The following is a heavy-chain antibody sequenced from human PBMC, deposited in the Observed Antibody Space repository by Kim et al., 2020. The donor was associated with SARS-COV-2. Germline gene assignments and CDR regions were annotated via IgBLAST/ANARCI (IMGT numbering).Heavy chain of an antibody. CDR3: ARGELPGYSSRGFYGMDV. Sequence: SVKVSCKASGGTFSSYAISWVRQAPGQGLEWMGGIIPIFGTANYAQKFQGRVTITADESTSTAYMELSSLRSEDTAVYYCARGELPGYSSRGFYGMDVWGQGTTVTVSS. J-gene: IGHJ6*02. CDR1: GGTFSSYA. V-gene: IGHV1-69*13. D-gene: IGHD6-19*01. CDR2: IIPIFGTA.